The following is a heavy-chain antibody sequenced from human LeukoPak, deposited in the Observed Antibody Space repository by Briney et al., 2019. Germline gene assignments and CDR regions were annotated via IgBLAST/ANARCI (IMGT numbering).Heavy chain of an antibody. J-gene: IGHJ4*02. CDR1: GFTFRNYA. V-gene: IGHV3-23*01. D-gene: IGHD6-6*01. CDR3: AKDLYISSSYYFDY. Sequence: SGGSLRLSCAASGFTFRNYAMSWVRQAPGKGLEWVSVLSGSGGSTYYADSVKGRFTISRDNSKNTLYLQMNSLRAEDTAVYYCAKDLYISSSYYFDYWGQGTLVTVSS. CDR2: LSGSGGST.